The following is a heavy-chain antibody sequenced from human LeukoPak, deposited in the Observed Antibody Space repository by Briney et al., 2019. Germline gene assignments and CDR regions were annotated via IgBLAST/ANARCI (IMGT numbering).Heavy chain of an antibody. CDR1: GGSISSYY. V-gene: IGHV4-4*09. CDR2: IYTSGST. Sequence: SETLSLTCTVSGGSISSYYWSWIRQPPGKGLEWIGYIYTSGSTNYNPSLKSRVTISVDTSKNQFSLKLSSVTAADTAVYYCAGGTIFGVVIISYWGQGTLVTVSS. D-gene: IGHD3-3*01. CDR3: AGGTIFGVVIISY. J-gene: IGHJ4*02.